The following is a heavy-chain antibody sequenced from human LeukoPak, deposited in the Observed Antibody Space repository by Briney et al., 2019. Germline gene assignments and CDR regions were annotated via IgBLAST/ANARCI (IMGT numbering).Heavy chain of an antibody. CDR3: ARELFGCSSTSCPFDY. CDR2: INPSGGST. Sequence: ASVKVSCKASRYTFTNYYMHWVRQAPGQGLEWMGIINPSGGSTTYAQKFQGRVTMTRDTSTSTVYMELSSLRSEDTAVYYCARELFGCSSTSCPFDYWGQGTLVTVSS. D-gene: IGHD2-2*01. V-gene: IGHV1-46*01. CDR1: RYTFTNYY. J-gene: IGHJ4*02.